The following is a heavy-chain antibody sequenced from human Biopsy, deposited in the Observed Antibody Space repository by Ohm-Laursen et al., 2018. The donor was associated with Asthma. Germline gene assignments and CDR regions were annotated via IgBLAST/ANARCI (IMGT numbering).Heavy chain of an antibody. V-gene: IGHV3-21*01. D-gene: IGHD5-12*01. CDR3: SRDRGESGYDFGRYDY. J-gene: IGHJ4*02. Sequence: SLRLSCAAFGFTFSTYSMNWVRQAPGKGLEWVSSISSTSTYIYYADSVKGRFTISRDNAKNSLYLQMNSLRAEDTAVYYCSRDRGESGYDFGRYDYWGQGTLVTASS. CDR1: GFTFSTYS. CDR2: ISSTSTYI.